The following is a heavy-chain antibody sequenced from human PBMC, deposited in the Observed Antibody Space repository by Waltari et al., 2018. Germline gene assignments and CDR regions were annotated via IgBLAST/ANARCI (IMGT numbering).Heavy chain of an antibody. J-gene: IGHJ4*02. V-gene: IGHV3-30-3*01. CDR2: ISLYGFIK. CDR1: GYTFSNHI. CDR3: AREGGTSGYSGFFDT. Sequence: PLVESGGGVVQPGRSLRLSCAAPGYTFSNHIIHGVRLTPGKGLGWVADISLYGFIKYYADSVKGRFTIAADTSKTTVNLQLNSLTNEDTAVYYCAREGGTSGYSGFFDTWGPGTQVTVSS. D-gene: IGHD6-25*01.